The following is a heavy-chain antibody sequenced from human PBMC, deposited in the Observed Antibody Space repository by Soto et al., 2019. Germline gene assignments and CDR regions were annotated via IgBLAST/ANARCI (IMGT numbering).Heavy chain of an antibody. CDR1: GFTFSDYY. J-gene: IGHJ3*02. CDR3: AREGSYDFWSGHPDAFDI. D-gene: IGHD3-3*01. V-gene: IGHV3-11*01. Sequence: GGSLRLSCAASGFTFSDYYMSWIRQAPGKGLEWVSYISSSGSTIYYADNVKGRFTISRDNAKNSLYLQMNSLRAEDTALFYCAREGSYDFWSGHPDAFDIWGQGTMVTVSS. CDR2: ISSSGSTI.